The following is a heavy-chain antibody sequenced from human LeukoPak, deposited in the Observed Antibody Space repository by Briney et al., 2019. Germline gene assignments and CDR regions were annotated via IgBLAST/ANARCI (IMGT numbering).Heavy chain of an antibody. Sequence: GGSLRLSCAASGFTFSSYGMHWVRQAPGKGLEWVAFIRYDGSNKYYADSVKGRFTISRDNSKNTLYLQMNSLRAEDTAVYYCAKGDRSGVDQTYFDYWGQGTLVTVSS. V-gene: IGHV3-30*02. D-gene: IGHD3-3*01. J-gene: IGHJ4*02. CDR1: GFTFSSYG. CDR3: AKGDRSGVDQTYFDY. CDR2: IRYDGSNK.